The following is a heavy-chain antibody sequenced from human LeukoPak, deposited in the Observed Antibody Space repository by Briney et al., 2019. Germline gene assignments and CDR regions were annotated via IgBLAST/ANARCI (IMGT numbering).Heavy chain of an antibody. J-gene: IGHJ4*02. CDR1: GFTFSSYW. CDR2: IKQDGSEK. CDR3: ARDRSSGWKCYFDY. V-gene: IGHV3-7*01. D-gene: IGHD6-19*01. Sequence: GGSLRLSCAASGFTFSSYWMSWVRQAPGKGLEWVANIKQDGSEKYYVDSVKGRFTISRDNAKNSLYLQMNSLRAEDTAVYYCARDRSSGWKCYFDYWGQGTLVTVSS.